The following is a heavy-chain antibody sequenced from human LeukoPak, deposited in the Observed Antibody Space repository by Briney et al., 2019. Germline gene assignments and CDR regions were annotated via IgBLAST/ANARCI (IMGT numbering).Heavy chain of an antibody. J-gene: IGHJ4*02. V-gene: IGHV3-23*01. Sequence: GGSLRLSCAASGFTFSSYAMSWVRQAPGKGLEWVSAISGSGGSTYYADSVKGRFTISRDNSKNTLYLQMNSLRAEDTAVYYCARDGHYTIYELRFDYWGQGALVTVSS. CDR1: GFTFSSYA. CDR3: ARDGHYTIYELRFDY. D-gene: IGHD5/OR15-5a*01. CDR2: ISGSGGST.